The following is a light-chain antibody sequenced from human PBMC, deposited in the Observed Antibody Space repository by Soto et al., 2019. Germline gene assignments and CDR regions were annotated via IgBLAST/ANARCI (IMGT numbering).Light chain of an antibody. CDR1: ESISTW. V-gene: IGKV1-5*01. J-gene: IGKJ2*01. CDR3: QHYNHYPFT. Sequence: DIQMTQSPSTLSASVGDRVTITCRPSESISTWLAWYQQKPGKAPKLLIYDASTLQTGVPSRFSGSGSGTKFTLPISSLQPDDFATYFCQHYNHYPFTFGQGTQLE. CDR2: DAS.